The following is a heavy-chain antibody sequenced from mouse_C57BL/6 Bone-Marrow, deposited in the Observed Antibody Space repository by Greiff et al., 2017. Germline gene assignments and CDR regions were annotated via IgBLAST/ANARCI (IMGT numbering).Heavy chain of an antibody. CDR2: IYPGDGDT. CDR1: GYAFSSYW. CDR3: ARWGVTTHFDY. D-gene: IGHD2-2*01. V-gene: IGHV1-80*01. Sequence: VQLQESGAELVKPGASVKISCKASGYAFSSYWMNWVKQRPGKGLEWIGQIYPGDGDTNYNGKFKGKATLTADKSSSTAYMQLSSLTSEDSAVYFCARWGVTTHFDYWGQGTTLTVSS. J-gene: IGHJ2*01.